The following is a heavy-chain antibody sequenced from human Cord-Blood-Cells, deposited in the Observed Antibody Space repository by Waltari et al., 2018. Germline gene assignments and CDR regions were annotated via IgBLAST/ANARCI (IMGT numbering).Heavy chain of an antibody. D-gene: IGHD3-3*01. J-gene: IGHJ4*02. CDR2: ISSSGSTI. Sequence: QVQLVESGGGLVTPGGSLRLSCAASGCTFSDSYMSGLRQAPGKGLEWVSYISSSGSTIYYADSVKGRFTISRDNAKNSLYLQMNSLRAEDTAVYYCARENDFWSGYYDYWGQGTLVTVSS. V-gene: IGHV3-11*01. CDR1: GCTFSDSY. CDR3: ARENDFWSGYYDY.